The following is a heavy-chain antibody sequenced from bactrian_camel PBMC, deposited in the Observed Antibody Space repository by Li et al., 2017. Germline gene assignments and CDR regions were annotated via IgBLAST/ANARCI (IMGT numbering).Heavy chain of an antibody. Sequence: HVQLVESGGGSVQAGGSLRLSCTRSGYTESTNCMAWFRQAPGKEREGVARIYTGSGNTYYADSVKGRFTISQDYARNTVYLQMNDLKPEDTAIYYCAADPPVRRCGSSWEQYSYGHWGQGTQVTVS. V-gene: IGHV3S1*01. CDR2: IYTGSGNT. D-gene: IGHD6*01. CDR3: AADPPVRRCGSSWEQYSYGH. J-gene: IGHJ4*01. CDR1: GYTESTNC.